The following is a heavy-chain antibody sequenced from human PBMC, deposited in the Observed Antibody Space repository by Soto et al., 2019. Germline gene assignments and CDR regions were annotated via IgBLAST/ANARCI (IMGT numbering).Heavy chain of an antibody. CDR2: INHSGST. V-gene: IGHV4-34*01. Sequence: PSETLSLTCAVYGGSFSGYYWSWIRQPPGKGLEWIGEINHSGSTNYNPSLKSRVTISVDTSKNQFSLKLSSVTAADTAVYYCARRDYYGSGSYYNDYYYYMDVWGKGTTVTVSS. CDR3: ARRDYYGSGSYYNDYYYYMDV. J-gene: IGHJ6*03. CDR1: GGSFSGYY. D-gene: IGHD3-10*01.